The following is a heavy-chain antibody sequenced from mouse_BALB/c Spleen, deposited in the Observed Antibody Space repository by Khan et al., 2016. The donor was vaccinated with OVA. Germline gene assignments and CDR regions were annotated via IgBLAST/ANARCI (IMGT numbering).Heavy chain of an antibody. CDR1: GYSITTDYY. J-gene: IGHJ4*01. CDR2: IRFDGNN. Sequence: EVQLQESGPGLVKPSQSLSLTCSVTGYSITTDYYWNWIRQFPGNKLEWMGYIRFDGNNNYNPSLKNRISITRDTSKNQSFLGLNSLTPEDTGTYYCRKVDCAYGESSAVDYWGQGTSVTVSS. V-gene: IGHV3-6*02. D-gene: IGHD1-1*01. CDR3: RKVDCAYGESSAVDY.